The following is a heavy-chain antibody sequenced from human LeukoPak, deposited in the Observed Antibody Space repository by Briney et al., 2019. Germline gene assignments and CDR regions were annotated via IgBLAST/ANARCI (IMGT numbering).Heavy chain of an antibody. CDR2: IYHSGST. Sequence: SETLSLTCAVSGGSISSGGYSWSWVRQPPGTGLEWIGYIYHSGSTYYNPSLKSRVTISVDRSKNQFSLNLSSVTAADTAVYYCARGVGYCSSTSCQGFDYWGQGTLVTVSS. CDR1: GGSISSGGYS. CDR3: ARGVGYCSSTSCQGFDY. D-gene: IGHD2-2*01. V-gene: IGHV4-30-2*01. J-gene: IGHJ4*02.